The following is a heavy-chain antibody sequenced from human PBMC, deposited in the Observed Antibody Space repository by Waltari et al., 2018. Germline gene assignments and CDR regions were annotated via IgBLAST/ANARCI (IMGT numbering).Heavy chain of an antibody. CDR2: IYYSGST. V-gene: IGHV4-39*07. Sequence: QLQLQESGPGLVKPSETLSLTCTVSGGSTSSSSYYWGWIRQPPGKGLEWIGSIYYSGSTYYNPSLKSRVTISVDTSKNQFSLKLSSVTAADTAVYYCARDPRDMVRGVTQGVDYWGQGTLVTVSS. CDR3: ARDPRDMVRGVTQGVDY. D-gene: IGHD3-10*01. J-gene: IGHJ4*02. CDR1: GGSTSSSSYY.